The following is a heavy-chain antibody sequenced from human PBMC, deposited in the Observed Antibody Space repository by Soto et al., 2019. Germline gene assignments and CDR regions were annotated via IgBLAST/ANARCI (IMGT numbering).Heavy chain of an antibody. CDR1: GCTFTNYG. V-gene: IGHV1-18*01. Sequence: ASVKVSCKASGCTFTNYGISWVRQAPGQELEWMGWISAYNGNTNYAQKLQGRVTMTTDTSTSTAYMELRSLRSDDTAVYYCARDLMITFGGCFDYWGQGTLVTVSS. D-gene: IGHD3-16*01. J-gene: IGHJ4*02. CDR3: ARDLMITFGGCFDY. CDR2: ISAYNGNT.